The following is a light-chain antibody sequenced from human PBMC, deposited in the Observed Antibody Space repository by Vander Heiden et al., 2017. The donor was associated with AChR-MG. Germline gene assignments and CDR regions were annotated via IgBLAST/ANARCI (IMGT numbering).Light chain of an antibody. CDR3: QQYYSYPLT. J-gene: IGKJ4*01. V-gene: IGKV1-8*01. Sequence: RMTSLPSSFSASTGDRVTITCRASQGISSYLAWYQQRPGKAPKLLIYAASTLQSGVPSRFSGSGSGTGFTLTISSLQSEDFATYYCQQYYSYPLTFGGGTKVEIK. CDR2: AAS. CDR1: QGISSY.